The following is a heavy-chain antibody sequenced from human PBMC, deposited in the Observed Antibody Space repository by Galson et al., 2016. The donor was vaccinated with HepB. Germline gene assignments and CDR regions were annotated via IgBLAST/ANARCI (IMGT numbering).Heavy chain of an antibody. J-gene: IGHJ3*02. CDR2: TRNRAHSYTT. CDR1: GFSFSDHH. CDR3: ASSPAPPDDAFDI. V-gene: IGHV3-72*01. Sequence: SLRLSCAASGFSFSDHHMDWVRQAPGKGLQWVGRTRNRAHSYTTAYAASVKGRFTISRDDSKNTLYLQMNSLKTEDTAVYYCASSPAPPDDAFDIWGQGTMVTVSS.